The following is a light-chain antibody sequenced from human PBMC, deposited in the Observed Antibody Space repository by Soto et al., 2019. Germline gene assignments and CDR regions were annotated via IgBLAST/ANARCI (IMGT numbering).Light chain of an antibody. CDR1: SSNIGSNT. CDR3: AAWDDSLNGLV. J-gene: IGLJ2*01. CDR2: SNN. V-gene: IGLV1-44*01. Sequence: QSVLTQPPSASGTPGQRVTISCSGSSSNIGSNTVNCYQQLPGTAPKLLIYSNNQRPSGVPGRFSGSKSGTSASLAISGLQSEDEADYYCAAWDDSLNGLVFGGGTKVTVL.